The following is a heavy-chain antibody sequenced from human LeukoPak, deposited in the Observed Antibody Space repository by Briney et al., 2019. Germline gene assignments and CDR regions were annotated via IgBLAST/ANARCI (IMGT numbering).Heavy chain of an antibody. CDR3: ARQTYGTIPFDY. CDR2: INHSGST. J-gene: IGHJ4*02. D-gene: IGHD1-14*01. V-gene: IGHV4-34*01. Sequence: SETLSLTCAVYGGSFSGYYCSWIRQPPGKGLEWIGEINHSGSTNYNPSLKSRVTISVDTSKNQFSLKLSSVTAADTAVYYCARQTYGTIPFDYWGQGTLVTVSS. CDR1: GGSFSGYY.